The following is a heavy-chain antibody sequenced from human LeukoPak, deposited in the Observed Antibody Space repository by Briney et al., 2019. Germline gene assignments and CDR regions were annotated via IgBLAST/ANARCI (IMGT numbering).Heavy chain of an antibody. CDR3: ARDRTTVTTFDY. J-gene: IGHJ4*02. CDR1: RFTFSTYT. CDR2: ISSSSSYI. V-gene: IGHV3-21*01. D-gene: IGHD4-17*01. Sequence: GGSLRLSCAASRFTFSTYTMNWVRQAPGKGLEWVSSISSSSSYIYYADSVKGRFTISRDNAKNSLYLQMNTLRAEDTAVYYCARDRTTVTTFDYWGQGTLVTVSS.